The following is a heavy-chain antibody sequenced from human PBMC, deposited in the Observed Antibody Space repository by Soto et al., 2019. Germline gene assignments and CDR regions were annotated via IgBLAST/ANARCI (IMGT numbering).Heavy chain of an antibody. CDR2: IIPAFQTA. CDR3: ARSRAGADFFDF. D-gene: IGHD3-3*01. J-gene: IGHJ4*02. V-gene: IGHV1-69*01. Sequence: QVQLVQYGAEVKEPGSSVKVSCKASGHTSRSYSISWVRQAPGEGLEWMGGIIPAFQTAMSAQKLKGRLTITAAESTLSADDFTSTVYMESSSLRFPDTAVYYCARSRAGADFFDFWGQGSLVIVSS. CDR1: GHTSRSYS.